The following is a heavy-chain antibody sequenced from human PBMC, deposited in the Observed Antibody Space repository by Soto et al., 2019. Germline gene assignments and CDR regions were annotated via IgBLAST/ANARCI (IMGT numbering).Heavy chain of an antibody. J-gene: IGHJ4*02. CDR3: ARSWGYYFDY. CDR2: IYYSGST. V-gene: IGHV4-59*01. CDR1: GGSINNYY. Sequence: PSETLSLTCTVSGGSINNYYWSWIRQPPGKGLEWIGYIYYSGSTNYNPSPKSRVTISVDTSKNQFSLKLSSVTAADTAVYYCARSWGYYFDYWGQGTLVTVSS. D-gene: IGHD3-16*01.